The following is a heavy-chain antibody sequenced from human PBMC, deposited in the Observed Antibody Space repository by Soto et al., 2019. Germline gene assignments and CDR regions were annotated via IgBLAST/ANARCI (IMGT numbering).Heavy chain of an antibody. CDR1: GGSISSGGYY. CDR3: SRERGSDSSPGLYF. Sequence: QVQLQESGPGLVKPSQTLSLTCTVSGGSISSGGYYWSWIRQHPGKGLEWIGYIYYSGSTYYNPSLKSLVTISADTSKFQFALKLSSLTAPDTAVYYCSRERGSDSSPGLYFWGQGTLVTVSS. CDR2: IYYSGST. D-gene: IGHD3-22*01. V-gene: IGHV4-31*01. J-gene: IGHJ4*02.